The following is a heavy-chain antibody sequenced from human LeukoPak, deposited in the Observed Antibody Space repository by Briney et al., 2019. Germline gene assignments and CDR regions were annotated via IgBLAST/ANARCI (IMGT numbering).Heavy chain of an antibody. CDR1: GFTFSSYA. Sequence: GRSLRLSCAASGFTFSSYAMHWVRQAPGKGLEWVAVISYDGSNKYYADSVKGRFTISRDNSKNTLYLQMNSLRAEDTAVYYCARVDRESMVVHAFDIWGQGTMVTVSS. CDR3: ARVDRESMVVHAFDI. CDR2: ISYDGSNK. D-gene: IGHD2-15*01. V-gene: IGHV3-30*04. J-gene: IGHJ3*02.